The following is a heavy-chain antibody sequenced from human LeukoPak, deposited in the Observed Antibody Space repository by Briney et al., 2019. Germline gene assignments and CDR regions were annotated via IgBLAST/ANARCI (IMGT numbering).Heavy chain of an antibody. V-gene: IGHV3-66*02. CDR3: ASHRSSSSYDY. Sequence: GGSLRLSCAASGFTVISYYMSWVRQAPGKGLEWVSVIYSGGSTYYADSVKGRFTISRDNSKDTLYPQMNSLRVEDTAVYYCASHRSSSSYDYWGQGTLVTVSS. CDR1: GFTVISYY. D-gene: IGHD6-6*01. CDR2: IYSGGST. J-gene: IGHJ4*02.